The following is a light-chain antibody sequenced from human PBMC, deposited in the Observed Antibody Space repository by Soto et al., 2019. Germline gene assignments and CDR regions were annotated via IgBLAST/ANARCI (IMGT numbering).Light chain of an antibody. CDR3: QQRSNWPIT. CDR1: QSVSSN. CDR2: DAS. V-gene: IGKV3-11*01. J-gene: IGKJ5*01. Sequence: EIVMTQSPATLSVSPWERATLSCRASQSVSSNLALYQQKPGQAPRLLIYDASNRATGIPARFSGSGSGTDFTLTISSLEPEDFAVYYCQQRSNWPITFGQGTRLEIK.